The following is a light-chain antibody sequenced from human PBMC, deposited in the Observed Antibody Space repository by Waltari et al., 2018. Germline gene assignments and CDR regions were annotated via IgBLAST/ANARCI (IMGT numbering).Light chain of an antibody. V-gene: IGLV1-47*02. CDR3: AAWDADLSGV. Sequence: QSVVTQPPSASGTPGQRVTIPCSGSSSNIGKNKVLWYQQLPGTAPKLLIYNNNQRPSGVPDRFSGSTSATSASLAIGGLRSEDEADYYCAAWDADLSGVFGGGTRLTVL. J-gene: IGLJ3*02. CDR2: NNN. CDR1: SSNIGKNK.